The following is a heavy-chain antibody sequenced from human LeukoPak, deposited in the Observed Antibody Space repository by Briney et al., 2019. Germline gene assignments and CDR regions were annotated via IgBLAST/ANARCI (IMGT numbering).Heavy chain of an antibody. V-gene: IGHV4-39*01. CDR3: ARAGRDYYGSGSYSPPNDY. Sequence: SETLSLTCTVSGGSISSSSYYWGWIRQPPGKGLECIGSIYYSGSTYYNPSLKSRVTISVDTSKNQFSLKLSSVTAADTAVYYCARAGRDYYGSGSYSPPNDYWGQGTLVTVSS. D-gene: IGHD3-10*01. CDR1: GGSISSSSYY. J-gene: IGHJ4*02. CDR2: IYYSGST.